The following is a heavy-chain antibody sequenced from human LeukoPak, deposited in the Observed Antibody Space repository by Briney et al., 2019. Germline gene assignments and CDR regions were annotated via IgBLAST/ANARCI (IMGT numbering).Heavy chain of an antibody. Sequence: ASVKVSCKASGGTFTSYDINWVRQATAQGLEWMGWINPNSGNTGYAQKFQGRVTMTRNTSIGTAYMELSSLRSEDTAVYYCARGPQWLVWFDPWGQGTLVTVSS. CDR1: GGTFTSYD. CDR3: ARGPQWLVWFDP. D-gene: IGHD6-19*01. J-gene: IGHJ5*02. V-gene: IGHV1-8*01. CDR2: INPNSGNT.